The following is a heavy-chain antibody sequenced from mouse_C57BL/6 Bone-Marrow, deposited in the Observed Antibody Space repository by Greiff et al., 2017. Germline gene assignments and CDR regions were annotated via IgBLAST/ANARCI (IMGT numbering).Heavy chain of an antibody. CDR2: IYPRSGNT. J-gene: IGHJ3*01. CDR1: GYTFTSYG. V-gene: IGHV1-81*01. CDR3: ARSDYGAWFAY. Sequence: QVQLQQSGAELARPGASVKLSCKASGYTFTSYGISWVKQRTGQGLEWIGEIYPRSGNTYYNEKFKGKATLTADKSSSTAYMELRSLTSEDSAVYFCARSDYGAWFAYWGQGTLVTVSA. D-gene: IGHD1-1*01.